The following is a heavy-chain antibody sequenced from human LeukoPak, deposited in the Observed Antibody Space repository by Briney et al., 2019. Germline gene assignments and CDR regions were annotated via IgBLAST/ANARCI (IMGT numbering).Heavy chain of an antibody. CDR1: GGTFSSYA. V-gene: IGHV1-69*04. CDR3: ARSVATSGYRAFDI. CDR2: IIPILGIA. D-gene: IGHD5-12*01. Sequence: SVKVSCKASGGTFSSYAISWVRQAPGQGLEWMGRIIPILGIANYAQKFQGRVTITADKPTSTAYMELSSLRSEDTAVYYCARSVATSGYRAFDIWGQGTMVTVSS. J-gene: IGHJ3*02.